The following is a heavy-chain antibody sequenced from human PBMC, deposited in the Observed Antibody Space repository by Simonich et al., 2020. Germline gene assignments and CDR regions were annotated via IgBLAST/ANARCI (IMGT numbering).Heavy chain of an antibody. CDR2: IYHRGRT. CDR1: GYSISSGYY. Sequence: QVQLQESGPGLVKPSETLSLTCAVSGYSISSGYYWGWIRQPPGKGLEWIGSIYHRGRTFYNPSRKSRVTISVDTSKNQFSLKLSSVTAADTAVYYCARVGYSNYYYYGMDVWGQGTTVTVSS. V-gene: IGHV4-38-2*01. CDR3: ARVGYSNYYYYGMDV. D-gene: IGHD6-13*01. J-gene: IGHJ6*02.